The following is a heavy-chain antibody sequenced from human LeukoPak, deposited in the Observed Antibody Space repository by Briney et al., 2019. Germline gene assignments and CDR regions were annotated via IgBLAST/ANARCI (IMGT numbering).Heavy chain of an antibody. J-gene: IGHJ5*02. D-gene: IGHD6-13*01. CDR2: ISGSGGST. V-gene: IGHV3-23*01. Sequence: PGGSLRLSCAASGFTFDDYAMHWVRQAPGKGLEWVSGISGSGGSTYYADSVKGRFTISRDTSKNTLYLQMNTLRAEDTAVYYCAKEGGSSTWYDGWFDPWGQGTLVTVSS. CDR3: AKEGGSSTWYDGWFDP. CDR1: GFTFDDYA.